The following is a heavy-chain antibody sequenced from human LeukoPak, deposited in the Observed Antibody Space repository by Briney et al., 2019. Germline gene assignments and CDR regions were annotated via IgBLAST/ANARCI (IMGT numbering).Heavy chain of an antibody. CDR2: IWPDGSKK. Sequence: PGGSLRLSCAASGFTFSTYAMHWVRQAPGKGLEWVAFIWPDGSKKYYADSVKGRFAISRENSKNTVYLQMNDLRPEDTALYFCAKISSSAESNFDYWVQGTLLTVSS. CDR3: AKISSSAESNFDY. J-gene: IGHJ4*02. CDR1: GFTFSTYA. V-gene: IGHV3-30*02. D-gene: IGHD6-25*01.